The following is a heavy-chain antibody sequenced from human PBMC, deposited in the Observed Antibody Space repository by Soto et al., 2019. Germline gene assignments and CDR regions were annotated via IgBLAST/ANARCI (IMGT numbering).Heavy chain of an antibody. J-gene: IGHJ4*02. V-gene: IGHV1-46*01. CDR2: INPNGGGT. CDR1: GYKFINHY. Sequence: ASVKVSCKASGYKFINHYIHWVRQAPGVGLEWMGIINPNGGGTDYAQKFQGRVPMTTDTYASTVHMELSSLRSEDTAVYFCARDSSASATSYSFDYWGQGTLVTVSS. D-gene: IGHD3-10*01. CDR3: ARDSSASATSYSFDY.